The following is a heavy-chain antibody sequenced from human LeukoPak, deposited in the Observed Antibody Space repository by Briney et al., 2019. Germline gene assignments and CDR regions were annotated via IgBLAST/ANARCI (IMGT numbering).Heavy chain of an antibody. CDR1: GFTFSSYW. J-gene: IGHJ5*02. CDR2: INPGGSSI. Sequence: GGSLRLSCAASGFTFSSYWMHWVRQVPGKGLVWVARINPGGSSITYADSVKGRFTISRDNAKNTLYLQMSSLRAEDTAVYYCARGGWRPDPWGQGTLVTVSS. CDR3: ARGGWRPDP. V-gene: IGHV3-74*01. D-gene: IGHD6-19*01.